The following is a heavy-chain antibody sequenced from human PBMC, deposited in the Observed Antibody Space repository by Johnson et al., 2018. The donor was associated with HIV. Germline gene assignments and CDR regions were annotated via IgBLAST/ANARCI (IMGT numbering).Heavy chain of an antibody. Sequence: QVQLVESGGGVVQPGRSVRLSCAVSGLNFSDYGMHWVRQAPGRGLEWVSIISFDGTTEYYTDSVKGRFTLSRDNSKNTLYLQLSSLRTEDTAVFYCARGGVVHDAFDMWGQGTMVTVSS. CDR3: ARGGVVHDAFDM. CDR2: ISFDGTTE. D-gene: IGHD2-2*01. J-gene: IGHJ3*02. V-gene: IGHV3-30*03. CDR1: GLNFSDYG.